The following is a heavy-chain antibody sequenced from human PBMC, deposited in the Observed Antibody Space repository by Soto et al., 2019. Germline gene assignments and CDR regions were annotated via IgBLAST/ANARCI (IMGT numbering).Heavy chain of an antibody. CDR3: ARDFGHYYDSSGYYPFDY. D-gene: IGHD3-22*01. J-gene: IGHJ4*02. Sequence: GASVKVSCKASGYTFTSYGISWVRQAPGQGLEWKGWISAYNGNTNYAQKLQGRVTMTTDTSTSTVYMELRSLRSDDTAVYYCARDFGHYYDSSGYYPFDYWGQGTLVTVSS. V-gene: IGHV1-18*01. CDR1: GYTFTSYG. CDR2: ISAYNGNT.